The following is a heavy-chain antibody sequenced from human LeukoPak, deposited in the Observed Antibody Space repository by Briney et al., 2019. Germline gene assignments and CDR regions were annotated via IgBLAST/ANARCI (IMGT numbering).Heavy chain of an antibody. Sequence: PGGSLRLSCATSGFTFSNFAMHWVRQTPGKGLEWVALTWFDGSSEYYADSVKGRFTISRDNSKNTLHLQMSSLRAEDTVVYFCAKDSGITGIPRPFDYWGQGTLVTVSS. J-gene: IGHJ4*02. CDR1: GFTFSNFA. CDR2: TWFDGSSE. CDR3: AKDSGITGIPRPFDY. V-gene: IGHV3-33*06. D-gene: IGHD1-20*01.